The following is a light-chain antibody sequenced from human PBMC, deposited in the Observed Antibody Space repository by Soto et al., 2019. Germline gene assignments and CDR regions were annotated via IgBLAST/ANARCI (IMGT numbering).Light chain of an antibody. J-gene: IGKJ4*01. CDR1: QSVSNN. CDR2: GAS. CDR3: QQYNSWPLT. Sequence: EIVMTQSPATLSVSPGERATLSCRASQSVSNNLAWFQQKPGQAPRLLLYGASTRATGIPARFSGSGSGTDFTLTISSLQSEDFAVYYCQQYNSWPLTFGGGTKVEIK. V-gene: IGKV3-15*01.